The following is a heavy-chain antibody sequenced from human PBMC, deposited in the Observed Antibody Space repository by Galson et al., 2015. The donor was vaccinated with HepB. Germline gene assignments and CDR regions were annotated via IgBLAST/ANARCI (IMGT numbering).Heavy chain of an antibody. V-gene: IGHV3-30*02. J-gene: IGHJ6*02. Sequence: SLRLSCAASGFTFSRFGMHWVRQAPGKGLEWVAFIRYDGSNKYYADSVRGRFTISRDNSKNTLYLLMNSLRAEDTAVYYCAKARPYGNYDRYGYYDMDVWGQGTTVTVSS. CDR2: IRYDGSNK. CDR3: AKARPYGNYDRYGYYDMDV. CDR1: GFTFSRFG. D-gene: IGHD4-11*01.